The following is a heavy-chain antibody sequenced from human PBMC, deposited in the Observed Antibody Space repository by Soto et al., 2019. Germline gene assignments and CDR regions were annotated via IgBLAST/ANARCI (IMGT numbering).Heavy chain of an antibody. CDR1: GYIFSSFG. Sequence: HVQLVQSGDEVMKPGASVKVSCKASGYIFSSFGISWVRQVPGQGLEWMGWINTYNGDTNYAQKFQGRVTMTTDTSTSTAYMELRSLISDDTAVYYCARGYCSFPSCPLDFWGQGTLVTVSS. J-gene: IGHJ4*02. CDR2: INTYNGDT. CDR3: ARGYCSFPSCPLDF. V-gene: IGHV1-18*01. D-gene: IGHD2-2*01.